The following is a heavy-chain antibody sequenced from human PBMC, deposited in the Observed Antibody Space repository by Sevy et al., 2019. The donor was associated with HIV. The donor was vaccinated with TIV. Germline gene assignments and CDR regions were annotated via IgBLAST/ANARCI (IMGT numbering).Heavy chain of an antibody. J-gene: IGHJ4*02. CDR2: IYNSGST. CDR1: GGSNSSYY. Sequence: SETLSLTCTVSGGSNSSYYWSWIRQPPGKGLEWIGYIYNSGSTNYNPSLKSRLTISVDTSKNQFSLKLSSVTAADTAVYYCARVGRISYYDSSGYFDYWGQGTLVTVSS. D-gene: IGHD3-22*01. CDR3: ARVGRISYYDSSGYFDY. V-gene: IGHV4-59*01.